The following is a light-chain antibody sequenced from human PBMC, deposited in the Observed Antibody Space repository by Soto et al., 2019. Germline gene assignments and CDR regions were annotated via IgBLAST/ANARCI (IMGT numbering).Light chain of an antibody. CDR3: QQYNNWPPWT. CDR1: QSVSGSY. CDR2: GAF. J-gene: IGKJ1*01. Sequence: EIVLTQSPGTLSLSPGERATVSCRASQSVSGSYLAWYQQKPGQAPRLLIYGAFNRAGGIPDRFSGSGSGTEFTLTISSLQSEDFAVYYCQQYNNWPPWTFGQGTKVDI. V-gene: IGKV3-20*01.